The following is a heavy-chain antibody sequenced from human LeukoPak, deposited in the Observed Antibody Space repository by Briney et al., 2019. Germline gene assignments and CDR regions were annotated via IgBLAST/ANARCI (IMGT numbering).Heavy chain of an antibody. V-gene: IGHV3-30*02. Sequence: GGSLRLSCAASGFTFSDYYMSWIRQAPGKGLDWVAFIRYDGRNKYYADSVKGRFTISRDNSKNTLYLQMNSLRAEDTAVYYCAREGWLLDYWGQGTLVTVSS. J-gene: IGHJ4*02. D-gene: IGHD5-12*01. CDR1: GFTFSDYY. CDR2: IRYDGRNK. CDR3: AREGWLLDY.